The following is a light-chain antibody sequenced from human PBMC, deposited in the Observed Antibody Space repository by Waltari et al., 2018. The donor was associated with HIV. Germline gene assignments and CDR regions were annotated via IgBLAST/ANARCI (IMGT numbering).Light chain of an antibody. V-gene: IGKV3-15*01. CDR2: GAS. Sequence: EIVMTQSPATLSVSPGERATLSCRASQSVSSNLAWYQQKPGQAPRLLIYGASTRATGITARFSGSGSGTEFTLTISSLQSEDFAVYYCQQYNNWPPRVTFGQGTRLEIK. J-gene: IGKJ5*01. CDR1: QSVSSN. CDR3: QQYNNWPPRVT.